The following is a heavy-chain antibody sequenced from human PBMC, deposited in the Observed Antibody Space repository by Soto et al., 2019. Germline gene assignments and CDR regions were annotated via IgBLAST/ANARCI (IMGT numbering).Heavy chain of an antibody. J-gene: IGHJ4*02. CDR3: TRALPDFETTGHYIDY. CDR2: IYSGGSR. V-gene: IGHV3-53*01. D-gene: IGHD2-8*02. CDR1: GFTVSNHY. Sequence: VGSLRLSCSASGFTVSNHYMTWVRQAPGKGLEWVSVIYSGGSRYYADSVKGRFAISRDHSKNTLYLQMNSLTAEDTAVYYCTRALPDFETTGHYIDYWGQGTLVTVSS.